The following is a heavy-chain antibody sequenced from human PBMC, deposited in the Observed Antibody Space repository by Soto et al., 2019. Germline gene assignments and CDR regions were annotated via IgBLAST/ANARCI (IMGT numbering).Heavy chain of an antibody. Sequence: QVQLVQSGAEVKKPGASVKVSCKASGYTFTSYGITWVRQAPGQGLEWVGWITAYNGNTNYAQKLQGRVTMTTDTSTSTAYVELRSLRSDDTAVYYCARDYAVVPAATADWGQGTLVTVSS. V-gene: IGHV1-18*01. CDR3: ARDYAVVPAATAD. D-gene: IGHD2-2*01. CDR2: ITAYNGNT. CDR1: GYTFTSYG. J-gene: IGHJ4*02.